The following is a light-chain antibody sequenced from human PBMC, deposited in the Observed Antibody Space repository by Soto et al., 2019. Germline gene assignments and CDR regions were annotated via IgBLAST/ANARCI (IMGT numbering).Light chain of an antibody. V-gene: IGKV3-11*01. CDR2: DAS. J-gene: IGKJ3*01. CDR3: QQRSNWPQFT. CDR1: QSVSSY. Sequence: EIVLTQSPATLSLSPGERATLSCRASQSVSSYLAWYQQKPGQAPRLLIYDASNRATGIPARFSGSGSGTDFPLTISSLEPEDFAVYYCQQRSNWPQFTCGPGTKVDIK.